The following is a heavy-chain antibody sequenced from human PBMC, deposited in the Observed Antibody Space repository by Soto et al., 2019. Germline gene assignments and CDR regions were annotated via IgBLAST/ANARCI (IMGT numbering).Heavy chain of an antibody. Sequence: PGGSLRLSCAASGFTFNNFAMSWVRQAPGKGPEWVSSISGSGDLTFYADSVKGRFTISRDNSKNTLYLQMNSLRAEDTAVYYCARDTAPSDVWGQGTTVTVSS. J-gene: IGHJ6*02. CDR1: GFTFNNFA. CDR3: ARDTAPSDV. CDR2: ISGSGDLT. V-gene: IGHV3-23*01. D-gene: IGHD4-17*01.